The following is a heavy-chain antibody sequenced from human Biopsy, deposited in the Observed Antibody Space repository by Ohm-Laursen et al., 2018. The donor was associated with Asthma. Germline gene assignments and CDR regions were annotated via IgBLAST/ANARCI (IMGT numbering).Heavy chain of an antibody. V-gene: IGHV3-30*03. D-gene: IGHD2-15*01. Sequence: SLSLSCSASGFTFRNYGMHWVRQAPGKGLEWVAGISFDGSNKDYADSVKGRLTISRDNSKNTLYLQMTSLSAEDSAVYYFSRVDGVVEAATRLGGMDVWGQGTTVTVSS. J-gene: IGHJ6*02. CDR3: SRVDGVVEAATRLGGMDV. CDR2: ISFDGSNK. CDR1: GFTFRNYG.